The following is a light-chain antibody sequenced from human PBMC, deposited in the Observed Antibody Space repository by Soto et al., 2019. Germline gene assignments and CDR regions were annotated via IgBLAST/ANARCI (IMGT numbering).Light chain of an antibody. V-gene: IGKV3-11*01. CDR2: GAS. CDR1: QSVGGS. Sequence: EIVLTQSPATLSLSPGERATLSCRASQSVGGSLAWYRQKPGQAPRLLISGASNRASGIPARFSGSGSGTDFTLTISNLEPEDFAVYYCQQRDNWPLTFGGGTKVDIK. CDR3: QQRDNWPLT. J-gene: IGKJ4*01.